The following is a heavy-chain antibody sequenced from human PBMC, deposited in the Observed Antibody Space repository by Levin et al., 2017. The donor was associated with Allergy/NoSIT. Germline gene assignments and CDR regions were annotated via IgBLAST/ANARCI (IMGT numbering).Heavy chain of an antibody. CDR1: GFTFSNYG. Sequence: AGGSLRLSCVASGFTFSNYGMNWVRQAPGKGLEWVSYINSRSSPIYYGDSVKGRFTISRDNGKNSLYLQMNSLRAEDTAVYYCARGEGDYDKSFDYWGQGTLVTVSS. V-gene: IGHV3-48*01. D-gene: IGHD3-22*01. CDR2: INSRSSPI. CDR3: ARGEGDYDKSFDY. J-gene: IGHJ4*02.